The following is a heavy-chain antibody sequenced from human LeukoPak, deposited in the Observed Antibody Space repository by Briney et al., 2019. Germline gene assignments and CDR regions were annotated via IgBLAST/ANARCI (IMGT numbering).Heavy chain of an antibody. Sequence: PSETLSLTCSVSGGSISSDYWSWIGQPPGKGLEWIGYMYYTGSTNYNPSFKSRVTISLATSKTQFSLKLSSVTPADTAVYYCARVSVVYGMDVWGQGTTVTVSS. V-gene: IGHV4-59*01. CDR1: GGSISSDY. J-gene: IGHJ6*02. CDR2: MYYTGST. CDR3: ARVSVVYGMDV.